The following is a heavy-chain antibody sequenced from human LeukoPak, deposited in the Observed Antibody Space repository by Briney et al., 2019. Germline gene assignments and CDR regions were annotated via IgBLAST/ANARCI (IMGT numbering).Heavy chain of an antibody. CDR2: ISAYHGNT. D-gene: IGHD3-10*01. CDR3: ARGVAMVRGVSYYFDY. V-gene: IGHV1-18*01. J-gene: IGHJ4*02. CDR1: GYTFTSYG. Sequence: ASVKVSCKASGYTFTSYGISWVRQAPGQGLEWMGWISAYHGNTNYAQKLQGRVTMTTDTSTSTAYMELRSLRSDDTAVYYCARGVAMVRGVSYYFDYWGQGTLVTVSS.